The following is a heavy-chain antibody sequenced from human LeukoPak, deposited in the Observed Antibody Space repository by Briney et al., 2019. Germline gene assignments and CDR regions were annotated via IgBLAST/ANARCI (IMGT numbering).Heavy chain of an antibody. CDR3: ARDLIYYDSSGYHNDAFDI. J-gene: IGHJ3*02. Sequence: PSETLSLTCTVSGGSISSGSYYWSWIRQPAGKGLEWIGRIYTSGSTNYNPSLKSRVTISVDTSKNQFSLKLSSVTAADTAVYYCARDLIYYDSSGYHNDAFDIWGQGTMVTVSS. V-gene: IGHV4-61*02. D-gene: IGHD3-22*01. CDR2: IYTSGST. CDR1: GGSISSGSYY.